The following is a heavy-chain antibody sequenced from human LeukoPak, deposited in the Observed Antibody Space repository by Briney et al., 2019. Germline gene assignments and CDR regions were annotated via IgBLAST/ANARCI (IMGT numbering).Heavy chain of an antibody. D-gene: IGHD7-27*01. J-gene: IGHJ2*01. CDR1: GFTFNSYL. Sequence: GGSLRLSCATSGFTFNSYLMSWVRQAPGKGLVWVSRIDGDGATTSYEDSVKGRFTISRDNANNMVYLEMSSLRVEDTAVYYCTRDSGADRRYFDLWGRGTLVTVSS. V-gene: IGHV3-74*01. CDR3: TRDSGADRRYFDL. CDR2: IDGDGATT.